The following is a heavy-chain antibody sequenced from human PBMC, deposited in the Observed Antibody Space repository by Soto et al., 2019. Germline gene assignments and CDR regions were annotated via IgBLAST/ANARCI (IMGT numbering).Heavy chain of an antibody. Sequence: SETLSLTCTVSGGSINNYYWNWIRQPAGRGLEWLGRFHPVAESHYNASLRSRISMSSDASKNQVSLNLNSVSAADTALYYCASLGPTIDYWGPGIRVTVSS. CDR1: GGSINNYY. CDR3: ASLGPTIDY. CDR2: FHPVAES. V-gene: IGHV4-4*07. J-gene: IGHJ4*02. D-gene: IGHD1-26*01.